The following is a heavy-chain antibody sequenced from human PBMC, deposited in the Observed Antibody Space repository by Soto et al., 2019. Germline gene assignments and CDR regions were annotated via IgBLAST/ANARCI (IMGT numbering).Heavy chain of an antibody. CDR3: AKEVWSGPMDV. CDR1: GFTFSSYG. CDR2: ISYDGSNK. D-gene: IGHD3-3*01. Sequence: QVQLVESGGGVVQLGRSLRLSCAASGFTFSSYGMHWVRQAPGKGLEWVAVISYDGSNKNYADSVKGRFTISRDNSENTQYLQMNSLRAEDTAVYYCAKEVWSGPMDVWGQGTTVTVSS. V-gene: IGHV3-30*18. J-gene: IGHJ6*02.